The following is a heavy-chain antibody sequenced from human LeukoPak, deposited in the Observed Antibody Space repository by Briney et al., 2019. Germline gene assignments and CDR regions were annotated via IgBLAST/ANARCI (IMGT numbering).Heavy chain of an antibody. CDR2: ISYDGSNK. CDR3: ARDFLTQYYFDY. D-gene: IGHD3-9*01. CDR1: GFTFSSYG. J-gene: IGHJ4*02. V-gene: IGHV3-30*19. Sequence: GGSLRLSCAASGFTFSSYGMHWVRQAPGKGLEWVAVISYDGSNKYYADSVKGRFTISRDNSKNTLYLQMNSLRAEDTAVYYCARDFLTQYYFDYWGQGTLVTVSS.